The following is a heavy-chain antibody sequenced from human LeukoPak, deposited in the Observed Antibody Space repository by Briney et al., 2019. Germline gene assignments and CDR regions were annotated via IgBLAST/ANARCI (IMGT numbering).Heavy chain of an antibody. V-gene: IGHV3-30*02. Sequence: TGGSLRLSCAASGFTFSSYGMHWVRQAPGKGLEWVAFIRCDGSNKYYADSVKGRFTISRDNSKNTLYLQMNSLRAEDTAVYYCARRAGAYSHPYDYWGQGTLVTVSS. CDR3: ARRAGAYSHPYDY. CDR1: GFTFSSYG. J-gene: IGHJ4*02. D-gene: IGHD4/OR15-4a*01. CDR2: IRCDGSNK.